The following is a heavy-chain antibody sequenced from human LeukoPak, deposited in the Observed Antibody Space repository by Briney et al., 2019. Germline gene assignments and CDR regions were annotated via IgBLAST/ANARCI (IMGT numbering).Heavy chain of an antibody. Sequence: ASVKVSCKASGYSFTAYFMHWVRQAPGQGLEWMGWINPNTGVTDYAHKFQDRVTMTRDTSISTAYMDLSRLTSDDTAVFFCARARSSRWPFYSGLDVWGQGTTVTVSS. CDR1: GYSFTAYF. D-gene: IGHD6-13*01. J-gene: IGHJ6*02. CDR2: INPNTGVT. CDR3: ARARSSRWPFYSGLDV. V-gene: IGHV1-2*02.